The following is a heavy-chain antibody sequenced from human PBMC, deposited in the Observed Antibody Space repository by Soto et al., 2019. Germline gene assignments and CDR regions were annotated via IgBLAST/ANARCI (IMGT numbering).Heavy chain of an antibody. V-gene: IGHV4-31*03. Sequence: SETLSLTCTVSGGSISSGGYYWSWIRQHPGKGLEWIGYIYYSGSTYYNPSLKSRVTISVDTSKNQFSLKLSSVTAADTAVYYCAREKYSGYDFPRGLFDYWGQGTLVTVSS. D-gene: IGHD5-12*01. J-gene: IGHJ4*02. CDR3: AREKYSGYDFPRGLFDY. CDR1: GGSISSGGYY. CDR2: IYYSGST.